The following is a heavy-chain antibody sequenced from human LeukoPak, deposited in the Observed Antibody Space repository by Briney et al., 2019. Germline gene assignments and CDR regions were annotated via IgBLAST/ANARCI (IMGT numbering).Heavy chain of an antibody. CDR2: ISAYNGNT. CDR1: GYTFTSYG. V-gene: IGHV1-18*01. CDR3: AWAYCSSTSCFPTAGFGY. J-gene: IGHJ4*02. D-gene: IGHD2-2*01. Sequence: ASVKVSCKASGYTFTSYGISWVRPAPGQGLEWMGWISAYNGNTNYAQKLQGRVTMTTDTSTGTAYMELRSLRSDDTAVYYCAWAYCSSTSCFPTAGFGYWGQGTLVTVSS.